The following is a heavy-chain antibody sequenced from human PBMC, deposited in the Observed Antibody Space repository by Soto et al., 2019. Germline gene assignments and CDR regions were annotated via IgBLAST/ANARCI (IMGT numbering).Heavy chain of an antibody. J-gene: IGHJ4*02. V-gene: IGHV3-48*01. D-gene: IGHD2-15*01. CDR1: GFTFSSYN. CDR3: AGRYRYCSGGSCSDY. Sequence: EVQLVESGGGLVQPGGSLRLSCAASGFTFSSYNMNWVRQAPGKGLEWVSYISSSSSTIYYADSVKGRFTISRDNAENSLYLQMNSLRAEDTAVYYCAGRYRYCSGGSCSDYWGQGTLVTVSS. CDR2: ISSSSSTI.